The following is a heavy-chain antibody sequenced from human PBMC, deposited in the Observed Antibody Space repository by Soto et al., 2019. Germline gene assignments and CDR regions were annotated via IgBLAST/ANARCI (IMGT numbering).Heavy chain of an antibody. D-gene: IGHD4-17*01. CDR3: AKSTTRDGDAYYYGMDV. Sequence: QVQLQESGPGLVKPSQTRSLTCTVSGGSISSGDYYWSWIRQPPGKGLEWIGYIYYSGSTYYNPSLKSRVTISVDTSKNQFSLKLSSVTAADTAVYYCAKSTTRDGDAYYYGMDVWGQGTTVTVSS. CDR1: GGSISSGDYY. V-gene: IGHV4-30-4*01. CDR2: IYYSGST. J-gene: IGHJ6*02.